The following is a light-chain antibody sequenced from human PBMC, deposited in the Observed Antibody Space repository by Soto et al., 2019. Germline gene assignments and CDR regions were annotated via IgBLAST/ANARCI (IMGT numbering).Light chain of an antibody. J-gene: IGKJ1*01. CDR1: QSVSTN. CDR3: QQYAASRT. CDR2: GAS. Sequence: EIVMTQSPATLSVSPGERASLSCRASQSVSTNLAWYQQKPAQAPRLLIYGASTRATGIPGRFSGSGSGTDFTLTISRLEPEDFAVYYCQQYAASRTFGQGTKVDIK. V-gene: IGKV3-15*01.